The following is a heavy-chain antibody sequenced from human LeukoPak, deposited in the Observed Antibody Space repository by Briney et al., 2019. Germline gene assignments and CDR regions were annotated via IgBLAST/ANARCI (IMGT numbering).Heavy chain of an antibody. CDR3: ARGFTIFGVVSQTFDP. Sequence: SETLSLTCTVSGGSISSSSYYWGWIRQPPGKGLEWIGSIYYSGSTYYNPSLKSRVTISVDTSKNQFSLKLSSVTAAGTAVYYCARGFTIFGVVSQTFDPWGQGTLVTVSS. D-gene: IGHD3-3*01. J-gene: IGHJ5*02. V-gene: IGHV4-39*01. CDR2: IYYSGST. CDR1: GGSISSSSYY.